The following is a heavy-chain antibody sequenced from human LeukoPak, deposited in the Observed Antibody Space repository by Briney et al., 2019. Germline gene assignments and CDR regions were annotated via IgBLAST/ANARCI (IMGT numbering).Heavy chain of an antibody. CDR3: ARGGDRPGRYYYYGMDV. CDR1: GDSVPSSSAT. CDR2: TYYRSKWYN. V-gene: IGHV6-1*01. Sequence: SQTLSLTCAISGDSVPSSSATWNWIRQSPSRGLEWLGRTYYRSKWYNDYAVSVKSRITINPDTSKNQFSLQLNSVTPEDTAVCFCARGGDRPGRYYYYGMDVWGQGTTVTVSS. D-gene: IGHD3-16*01. J-gene: IGHJ6*02.